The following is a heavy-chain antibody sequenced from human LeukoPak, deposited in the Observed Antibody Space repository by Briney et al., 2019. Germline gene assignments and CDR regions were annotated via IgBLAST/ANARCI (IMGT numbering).Heavy chain of an antibody. CDR3: ARDHCSSTSCFPSGTNYFDS. D-gene: IGHD2-2*01. J-gene: IGHJ4*02. Sequence: GXSLRLSCAASGFTFSSYTMNWVRQAPGKGLEWVSSISSSRSYIYNPSSVKGRFTISRDNAKNSLYLQMNSLRAEDTAVYYCARDHCSSTSCFPSGTNYFDSWGQGTPVTVSS. V-gene: IGHV3-21*01. CDR2: ISSSRSYI. CDR1: GFTFSSYT.